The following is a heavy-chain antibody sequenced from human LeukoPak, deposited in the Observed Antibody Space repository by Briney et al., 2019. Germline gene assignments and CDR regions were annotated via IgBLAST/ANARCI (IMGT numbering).Heavy chain of an antibody. CDR2: VDSDGSST. CDR1: GFTFSSYW. V-gene: IGHV3-74*01. D-gene: IGHD3-3*01. J-gene: IGHJ3*02. CDR3: ARGITIFGVVNDAFDI. Sequence: GGSLRLSCAASGFTFSSYWMHWVRQAPGKGLAWVSRVDSDGSSTTYAGSVKGRFTISRDNAKSTLYLQMNSLRAEDTAVYYCARGITIFGVVNDAFDIWGQGTMVTVSS.